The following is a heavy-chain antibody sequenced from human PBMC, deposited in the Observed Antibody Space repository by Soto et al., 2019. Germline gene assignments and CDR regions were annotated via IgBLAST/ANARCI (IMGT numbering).Heavy chain of an antibody. CDR3: ARANLLLWPYAFDI. J-gene: IGHJ3*02. CDR2: ISAYNGNT. V-gene: IGHV1-18*01. Sequence: ASVKVSCKASGYTFTSYGISWVRQAPGQGLEWMGWISAYNGNTNYAQKLQGRVTMTTDTSTSTAYMELRSLRSDDTAVYYCARANLLLWPYAFDIWGQGTTVTVSS. CDR1: GYTFTSYG. D-gene: IGHD3-10*01.